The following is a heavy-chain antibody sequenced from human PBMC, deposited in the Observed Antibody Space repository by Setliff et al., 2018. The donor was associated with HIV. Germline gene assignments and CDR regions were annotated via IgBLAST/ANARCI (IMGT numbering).Heavy chain of an antibody. Sequence: SETLSLPCAVSGGSINSGGYYWTWIRPHPGMGLEWIGYIHYSGSTYYNPSLKSRVTISVDTSKNQFSLKLSSVTAADTAVYYCARRGDSSSYLYAFEIWGQGTMVTVSS. D-gene: IGHD3-22*01. CDR3: ARRGDSSSYLYAFEI. V-gene: IGHV4-31*11. CDR2: IHYSGST. J-gene: IGHJ3*02. CDR1: GGSINSGGYY.